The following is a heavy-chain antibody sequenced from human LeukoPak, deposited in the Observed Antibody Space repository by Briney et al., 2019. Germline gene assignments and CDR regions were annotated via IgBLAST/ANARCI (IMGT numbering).Heavy chain of an antibody. CDR2: INPSGGST. CDR1: GYTFTSYY. CDR3: ARARRIQLWLGVSWFDP. J-gene: IGHJ5*02. V-gene: IGHV1-46*01. Sequence: GASVKVSCKASGYTFTSYYMHWVRQAPGQGLEWMGIINPSGGSTNYAQKFQGRVTITADESTSTAYMELSSLRSEDTAVYYCARARRIQLWLGVSWFDPWGQGTLVTVSS. D-gene: IGHD5-18*01.